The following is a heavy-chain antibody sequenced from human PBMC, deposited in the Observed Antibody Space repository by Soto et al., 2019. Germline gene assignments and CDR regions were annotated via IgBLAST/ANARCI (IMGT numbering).Heavy chain of an antibody. V-gene: IGHV1-46*03. D-gene: IGHD3-9*01. J-gene: IGHJ5*02. CDR1: GYTFTSYY. CDR3: AREYFDWLPYNWFDP. CDR2: INPSGGST. Sequence: GASVKVSCKASGYTFTSYYMHWVRQAPGQGLEWMGIINPSGGSTSYAQKFQGRVTMTRDTSTSTVYMELSSLRSEDTAVYYCAREYFDWLPYNWFDPWGQGTLVTVSS.